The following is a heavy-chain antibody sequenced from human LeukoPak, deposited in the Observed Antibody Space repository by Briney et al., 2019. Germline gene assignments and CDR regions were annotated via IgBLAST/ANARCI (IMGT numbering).Heavy chain of an antibody. Sequence: PGGSLRLSCAASGFTLSNHWMTWVRQVPGRGPEWVANVNRDGSETYYLDSVKGRFTISKDNAKNSLYLQMNSLRAEDTAVYYCARGIQLWSRCVEYWGQGTLVTVSS. CDR3: ARGIQLWSRCVEY. V-gene: IGHV3-7*03. CDR1: GFTLSNHW. CDR2: VNRDGSET. J-gene: IGHJ4*02. D-gene: IGHD5-18*01.